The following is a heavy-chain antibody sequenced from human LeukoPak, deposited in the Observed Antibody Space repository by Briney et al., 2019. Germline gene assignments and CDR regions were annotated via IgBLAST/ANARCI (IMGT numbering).Heavy chain of an antibody. CDR3: AREWNYYGSGIMDV. Sequence: GGSLRLSCAASGFTFSSYGMHWVRQAPGKGLEWVAFIRYDGSNKNYVDSVKGRFTISRDNSKNTLYLQMNSLRAEDTAVYYCAREWNYYGSGIMDVWGKGTTVTVSS. CDR1: GFTFSSYG. D-gene: IGHD3-10*01. J-gene: IGHJ6*04. V-gene: IGHV3-30*02. CDR2: IRYDGSNK.